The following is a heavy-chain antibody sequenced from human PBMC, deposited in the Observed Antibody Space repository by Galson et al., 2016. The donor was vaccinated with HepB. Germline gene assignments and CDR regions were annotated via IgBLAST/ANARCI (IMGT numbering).Heavy chain of an antibody. D-gene: IGHD3-3*01. CDR1: GFTFSSFW. J-gene: IGHJ4*02. Sequence: SLRLSCAASGFTFSSFWMSWVRQAPGKGLEWVANIKQDGSEKHYADSVKGLFTISRDNANQSVYLQLNSLSAEETAVYYCARDRDFPDGHPDPFECWGQGTVVTVS. V-gene: IGHV3-7*03. CDR3: ARDRDFPDGHPDPFEC. CDR2: IKQDGSEK.